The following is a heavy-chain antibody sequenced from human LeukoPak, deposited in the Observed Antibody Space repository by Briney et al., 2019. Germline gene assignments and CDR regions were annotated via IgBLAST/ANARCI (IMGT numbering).Heavy chain of an antibody. CDR3: AKARYYYEG. Sequence: GGSLRLSCAASAFTFSRYGMHWVRQAPGKGLEWVAFIRYDGSNKYYADSVKGRFTISRDNSKNTLYLQMNSLRAEDTAVYYCAKARYYYEGWGQGTLVTVSS. J-gene: IGHJ4*02. CDR2: IRYDGSNK. V-gene: IGHV3-30*02. D-gene: IGHD3-22*01. CDR1: AFTFSRYG.